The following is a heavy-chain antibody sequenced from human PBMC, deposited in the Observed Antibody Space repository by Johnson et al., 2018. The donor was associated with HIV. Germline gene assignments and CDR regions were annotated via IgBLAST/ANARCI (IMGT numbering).Heavy chain of an antibody. V-gene: IGHV3-30*02. Sequence: QVTLVESGGGVVQPGGSLRLSCAASGFTFSSYGMHWVRQAPGKGLEWVAFIRYDESNEYYADSVKGRFTISRDNSKNTLYLQMNSLRAEDTAVYYCAREVAGDYGDSPGAFDIWGQGTMVTVSS. CDR2: IRYDESNE. J-gene: IGHJ3*02. D-gene: IGHD4-17*01. CDR1: GFTFSSYG. CDR3: AREVAGDYGDSPGAFDI.